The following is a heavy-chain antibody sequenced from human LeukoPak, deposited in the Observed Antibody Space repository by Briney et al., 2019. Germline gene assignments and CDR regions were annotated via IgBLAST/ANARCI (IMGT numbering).Heavy chain of an antibody. Sequence: SETLSLTCTVSGGSISSSSYYWGWIRQPPGKGLEWIRSIYYSGSTYYNPSLKSRVTISVDTSKNQFSLKLSSVTAADTAVYYCARAEHIVVVVAANYFDYWGQGTLVTVSS. D-gene: IGHD2-15*01. J-gene: IGHJ4*02. CDR2: IYYSGST. CDR3: ARAEHIVVVVAANYFDY. CDR1: GGSISSSSYY. V-gene: IGHV4-39*07.